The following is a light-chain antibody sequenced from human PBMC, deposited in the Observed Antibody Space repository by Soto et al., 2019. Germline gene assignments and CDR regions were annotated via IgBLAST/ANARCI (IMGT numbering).Light chain of an antibody. J-gene: IGKJ2*01. CDR1: QSVAGN. CDR3: QQYSYWYT. V-gene: IGKV3-15*01. Sequence: EIVMTQSPATLSVSPGERATLSCRASQSVAGNLAWYQQKPAQAPRLLIYGASTRATGIPARFSSSGSGTEFTLTISSLQSEDFAVYYCQQYSYWYTFGQGTKLEI. CDR2: GAS.